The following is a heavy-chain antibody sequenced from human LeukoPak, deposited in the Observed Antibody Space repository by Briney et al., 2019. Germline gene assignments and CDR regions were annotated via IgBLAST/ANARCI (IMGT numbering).Heavy chain of an antibody. J-gene: IGHJ3*02. CDR3: ARAGGWARGDYKADAFDI. CDR1: GYIFTNFG. V-gene: IGHV1-18*01. CDR2: ISVYKGDT. D-gene: IGHD6-19*01. Sequence: ASVKVSCKASGYIFTNFGISWVRQAPGQGLEWMGWISVYKGDTNYAQILQDRVTMTTDTSTSTAYMELRSLRSDDTAVYYCARAGGWARGDYKADAFDIWGQGTMVTVSP.